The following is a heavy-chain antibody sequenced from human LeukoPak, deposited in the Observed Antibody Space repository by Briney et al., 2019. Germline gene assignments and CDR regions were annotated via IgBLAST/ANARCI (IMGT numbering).Heavy chain of an antibody. D-gene: IGHD2-2*01. Sequence: GGSLRLSCAASGFTFSSYSMNWVRQAPGKGLEWVSSISSSSSYIYYADSVKGRFTISRDNAKNSLYLQMNSLRAEDTAVYYCARDKGPGYCSSPSCWDAFDIWGQGTMVPVSS. CDR1: GFTFSSYS. V-gene: IGHV3-21*01. CDR3: ARDKGPGYCSSPSCWDAFDI. J-gene: IGHJ3*02. CDR2: ISSSSSYI.